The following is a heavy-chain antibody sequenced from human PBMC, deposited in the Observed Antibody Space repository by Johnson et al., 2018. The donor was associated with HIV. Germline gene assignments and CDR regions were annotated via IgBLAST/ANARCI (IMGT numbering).Heavy chain of an antibody. Sequence: VQLVESGGGLVQPGGSLRLSCAASGFTFSSYWMSWVRQAPGKGLEWVANIKQGGSEKYFVDSLKGRFIISRDNAKNSLYVKMNSLRAEDQAVYYCERDRGYWAAFDIWGQGTMVTVSS. CDR2: IKQGGSEK. D-gene: IGHD3-22*01. J-gene: IGHJ3*02. CDR3: ERDRGYWAAFDI. V-gene: IGHV3-7*01. CDR1: GFTFSSYW.